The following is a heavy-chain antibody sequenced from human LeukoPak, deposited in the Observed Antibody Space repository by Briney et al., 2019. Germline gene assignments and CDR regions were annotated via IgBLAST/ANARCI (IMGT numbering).Heavy chain of an antibody. Sequence: GGSLRLSCAASGFTFSSYAMSWVRQAPGKGLEWVSSISGSGGSTYYADSVKGRFTISRDNSKSTLYLQLNSLRAEDTAVYYCAKDRSSGWYLGLDYWGQGTLVTASS. CDR2: ISGSGGST. CDR3: AKDRSSGWYLGLDY. V-gene: IGHV3-23*01. D-gene: IGHD6-19*01. J-gene: IGHJ4*02. CDR1: GFTFSSYA.